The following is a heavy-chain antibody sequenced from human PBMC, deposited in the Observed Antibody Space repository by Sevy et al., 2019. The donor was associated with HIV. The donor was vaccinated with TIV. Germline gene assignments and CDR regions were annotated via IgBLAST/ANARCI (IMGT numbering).Heavy chain of an antibody. CDR3: ARDLALDGEYYYYGMDV. CDR1: GGSISSGGYY. Sequence: SETLSLTCTVSGGSISSGGYYWSWIRQQPGKGLEWIWYIYYSGSAYYNPSLKSRVTISVDTSKNQFSLKLSSVTAADTAVYYCARDLALDGEYYYYGMDVWGQGTTVTVSS. CDR2: IYYSGSA. V-gene: IGHV4-31*03. D-gene: IGHD3-10*01. J-gene: IGHJ6*02.